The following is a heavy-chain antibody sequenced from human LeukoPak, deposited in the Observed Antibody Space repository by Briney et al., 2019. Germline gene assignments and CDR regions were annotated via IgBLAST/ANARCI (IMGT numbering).Heavy chain of an antibody. V-gene: IGHV3-49*04. Sequence: TGGSLRLSCTASGFTFGDYAMSWVRQAPGKGLEWVGFIRSKAYGGTTEYAASVKGRFTISRDDSKNTLYLQMNSLRAEDTAVYYCAKDRGDYYDSSGYYYWGQGTLVTVSS. CDR3: AKDRGDYYDSSGYYY. D-gene: IGHD3-22*01. CDR1: GFTFGDYA. J-gene: IGHJ4*02. CDR2: IRSKAYGGTT.